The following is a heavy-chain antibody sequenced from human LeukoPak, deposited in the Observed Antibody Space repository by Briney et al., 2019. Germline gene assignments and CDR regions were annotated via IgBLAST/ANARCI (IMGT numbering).Heavy chain of an antibody. Sequence: SETLSLTCGVSGGSVSSTNWWTWIRQPPGKGLEWIGEVHLDGRTNYNPSLKSRLIMSVDLPENHISLKLTSVTAADTAVYYCAREGGFYRPLDYSGQGTLVTVSS. V-gene: IGHV4-4*02. CDR3: AREGGFYRPLDY. J-gene: IGHJ4*02. CDR2: VHLDGRT. CDR1: GGSVSSTNW. D-gene: IGHD3-3*01.